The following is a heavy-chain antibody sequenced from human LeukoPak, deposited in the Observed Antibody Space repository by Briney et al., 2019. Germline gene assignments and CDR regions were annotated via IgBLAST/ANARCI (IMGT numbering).Heavy chain of an antibody. CDR2: INHSGST. J-gene: IGHJ4*02. CDR1: GGSFSGYY. CDR3: ARVRGITIFGVVRVLDY. Sequence: SETLSLTCAVYGGSFSGYYWSWIRQPPGKGLEWIGEINHSGSTNYNPSLKSRVTIPVDTSKNQFSLKLSSVTAADTAVYYCARVRGITIFGVVRVLDYWGQGTLVTVSS. D-gene: IGHD3-3*01. V-gene: IGHV4-34*01.